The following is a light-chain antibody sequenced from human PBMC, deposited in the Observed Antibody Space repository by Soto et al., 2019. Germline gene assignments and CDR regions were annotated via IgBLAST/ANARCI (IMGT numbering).Light chain of an antibody. CDR1: NSDVGGYKY. Sequence: LTQPASVSGSHLQASTISSTGTNSDVGGYKYVSWYQQHPDKAPKLIIFEVSNRPSGISSRFSGSKSGNTASLTISGLQAEDEADYYCASYTSSSTSVIFGRGTQLPVL. J-gene: IGLJ2*01. V-gene: IGLV2-14*01. CDR2: EVS. CDR3: ASYTSSSTSVI.